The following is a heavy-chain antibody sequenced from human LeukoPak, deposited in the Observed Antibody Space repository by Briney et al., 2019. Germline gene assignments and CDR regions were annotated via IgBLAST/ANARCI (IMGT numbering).Heavy chain of an antibody. CDR2: IDAGNGNT. CDR3: TRNPTGTTDFDY. CDR1: GYVFTTYA. D-gene: IGHD1-1*01. Sequence: ASVKVSCKASGYVFTTYAMHWVRQAPGQTFEWMGWIDAGNGNTKYSQSFQGRVTIIRDTSASTAYMELSSLRSEDTAVYYCTRNPTGTTDFDYWGQGTLVTVSS. V-gene: IGHV1-3*01. J-gene: IGHJ4*02.